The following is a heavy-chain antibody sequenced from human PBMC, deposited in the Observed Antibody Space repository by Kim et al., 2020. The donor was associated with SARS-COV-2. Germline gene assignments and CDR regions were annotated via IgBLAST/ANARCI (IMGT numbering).Heavy chain of an antibody. J-gene: IGHJ2*01. Sequence: SETLSLTCTVSGGSISSYYWSWIRQPPGKGLEWIGYIYYSGSTNYNPSLKSRVTISVDTSKNQFSLKLSSVTAADTAVYYCARDGYTAWYFDLWGRGTLV. CDR3: ARDGYTAWYFDL. CDR2: IYYSGST. CDR1: GGSISSYY. D-gene: IGHD3-16*02. V-gene: IGHV4-59*13.